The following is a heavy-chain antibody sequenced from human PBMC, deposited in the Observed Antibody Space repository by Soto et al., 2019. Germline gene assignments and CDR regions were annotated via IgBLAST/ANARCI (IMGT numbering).Heavy chain of an antibody. Sequence: QVQLVQSGAEVKKPGSSVKVSCKASGGTFSSYTISWVRQAPGQGLEWMGRIIPILGMANYAQKFQGRVTITADKPTSTAYMELSSLRSEDTAVYYCARVKGHDSSGYYFDYWGQGTLVTVSS. D-gene: IGHD3-22*01. CDR2: IIPILGMA. V-gene: IGHV1-69*02. CDR1: GGTFSSYT. J-gene: IGHJ4*02. CDR3: ARVKGHDSSGYYFDY.